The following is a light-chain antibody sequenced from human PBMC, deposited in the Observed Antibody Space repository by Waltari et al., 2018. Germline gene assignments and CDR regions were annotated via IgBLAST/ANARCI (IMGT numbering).Light chain of an antibody. CDR1: QSVSSN. CDR3: QQYNNWPPILT. CDR2: GAS. Sequence: EIVMTQSPATLSVSPGDRATLSCMASQSVSSNLAWYQQKPGQAPRLLIYGASTRATGIPASFSSSGAGTEFTLTISSLQSEDVAVYYCQQYNNWPPILTFGQGTKVEIK. V-gene: IGKV3-15*01. J-gene: IGKJ1*01.